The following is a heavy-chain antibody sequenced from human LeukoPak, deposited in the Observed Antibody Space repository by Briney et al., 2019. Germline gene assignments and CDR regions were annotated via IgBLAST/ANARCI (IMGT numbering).Heavy chain of an antibody. CDR1: GFTVSSNY. Sequence: GGSLRLSCAASGFTVSSNYMSWVRQAPGKGLEWVSVIYRGGSTYYADSVKGRFTISRDNSKNTLYLQMNSLRAEDTAVYYCARAQYYYDSSPFDYWGQGTLVTVSS. CDR3: ARAQYYYDSSPFDY. V-gene: IGHV3-53*01. J-gene: IGHJ4*02. CDR2: IYRGGST. D-gene: IGHD3-22*01.